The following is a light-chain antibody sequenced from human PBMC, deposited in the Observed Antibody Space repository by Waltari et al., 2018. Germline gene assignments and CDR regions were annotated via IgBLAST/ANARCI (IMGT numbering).Light chain of an antibody. V-gene: IGKV1-5*01. CDR1: QSISSW. CDR3: QQYNSFSLT. CDR2: DAS. J-gene: IGKJ4*01. Sequence: DIQMTQSPSTLSASVGDRVTITCRASQSISSWLAWYQQKPGKAPKLLIYDASSLESGVPSRFSGSGAGTEFTLTISSLQPDDFATYYCQQYNSFSLTFGGGTKVEIK.